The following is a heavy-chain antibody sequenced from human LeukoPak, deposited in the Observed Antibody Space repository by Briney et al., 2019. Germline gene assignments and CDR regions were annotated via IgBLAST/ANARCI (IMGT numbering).Heavy chain of an antibody. J-gene: IGHJ4*02. CDR1: GFTFSNYG. Sequence: PGGSLRLSCAASGFTFSNYGMHWVRQAPGKGLEWVAVISYDGSNKYYADSVKGGFTISRDNSKKTLYVQMNRLRDEERAVYYCARAGELLCFDYWRQGTLVTVSS. D-gene: IGHD1-26*01. V-gene: IGHV3-30*03. CDR2: ISYDGSNK. CDR3: ARAGELLCFDY.